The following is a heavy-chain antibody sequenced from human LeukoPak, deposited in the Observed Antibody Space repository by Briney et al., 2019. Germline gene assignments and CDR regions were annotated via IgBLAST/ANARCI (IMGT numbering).Heavy chain of an antibody. CDR3: AKDGYGGNSYWYFDL. D-gene: IGHD4-23*01. J-gene: IGHJ2*01. Sequence: GGSLRLSCAASGFTFSSYAMSWVGQAPGKGLEWVSAISTSGGSTYYADSVKGRFTISRDNSKNTLYLQMNSLRAEDTAIYYCAKDGYGGNSYWYFDLWGRGTLVTVSS. CDR1: GFTFSSYA. V-gene: IGHV3-23*01. CDR2: ISTSGGST.